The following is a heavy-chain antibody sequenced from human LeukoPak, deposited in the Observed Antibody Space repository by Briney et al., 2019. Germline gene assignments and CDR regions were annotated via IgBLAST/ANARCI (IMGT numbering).Heavy chain of an antibody. CDR3: AKVPLGDSYYFDY. CDR2: ISGSGGST. D-gene: IGHD2-21*02. Sequence: GGSLRLSCAASGFTFSSYATSWVRQAPGKGLEWVSAISGSGGSTYYADSVKGRFTISRDNSKNTLYLQMNSLRAEDTAVYYCAKVPLGDSYYFDYWGQGTLVTVSS. J-gene: IGHJ4*02. CDR1: GFTFSSYA. V-gene: IGHV3-23*01.